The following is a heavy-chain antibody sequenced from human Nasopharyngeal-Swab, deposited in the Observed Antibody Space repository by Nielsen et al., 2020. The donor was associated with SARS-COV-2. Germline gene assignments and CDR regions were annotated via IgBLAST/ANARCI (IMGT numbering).Heavy chain of an antibody. CDR3: ARGAFEYSSSWYDPYYFDS. J-gene: IGHJ4*02. V-gene: IGHV3-23*01. Sequence: GESLKISCAASRFTFSRYGMSWVRQAPGKSLEWVSTISGSGGHTYSADSVKGRFTISRDNSKTTLYLQMNSLRVEDTAIYYCARGAFEYSSSWYDPYYFDSWGRGTLVTVTS. D-gene: IGHD6-19*01. CDR2: ISGSGGHT. CDR1: RFTFSRYG.